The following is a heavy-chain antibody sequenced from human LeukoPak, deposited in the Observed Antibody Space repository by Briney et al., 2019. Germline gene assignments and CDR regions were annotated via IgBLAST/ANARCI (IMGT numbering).Heavy chain of an antibody. Sequence: PSETLSLTCTVSGGSISSYYWSWIRQPPGKGLEWIGYIYYSGSTNYNPSLKSRVTISVDTSKNQFSLKLSSVTAADTAVYCCARGRFGYGMDVWGQGTTVTVSS. CDR2: IYYSGST. V-gene: IGHV4-59*01. CDR3: ARGRFGYGMDV. CDR1: GGSISSYY. J-gene: IGHJ6*02. D-gene: IGHD3-10*01.